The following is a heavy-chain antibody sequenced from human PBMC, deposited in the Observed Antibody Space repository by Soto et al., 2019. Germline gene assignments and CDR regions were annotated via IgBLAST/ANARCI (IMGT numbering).Heavy chain of an antibody. CDR2: ISDYNGNT. D-gene: IGHD3-3*01. Sequence: QVQLVQSGAEVKKPGASVKVSCKASGYTFTSYGISWVRQAPGQGLEWMGWISDYNGNTNYAQKFQGRVTMTTDTPPGKAYMGLKSLSSDETPVNYGAGRLLYNEFWSGSLYLWGRGT. J-gene: IGHJ2*01. CDR3: AGRLLYNEFWSGSLYL. CDR1: GYTFTSYG. V-gene: IGHV1-18*01.